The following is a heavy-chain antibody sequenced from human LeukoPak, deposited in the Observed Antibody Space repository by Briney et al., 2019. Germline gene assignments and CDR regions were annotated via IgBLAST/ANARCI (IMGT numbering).Heavy chain of an antibody. V-gene: IGHV1-69*04. CDR2: IIPFLDIP. D-gene: IGHD3-9*01. J-gene: IGHJ4*02. Sequence: ASLKVSCKASGGRFSRYAISWVRQAPGQGLEWMGRIIPFLDIPNYAPKFQGSVIITAERSTSTVYMDLNSLRSDDTAVYYCAREYDLLTGYLTFWGQGTLVTVSS. CDR3: AREYDLLTGYLTF. CDR1: GGRFSRYA.